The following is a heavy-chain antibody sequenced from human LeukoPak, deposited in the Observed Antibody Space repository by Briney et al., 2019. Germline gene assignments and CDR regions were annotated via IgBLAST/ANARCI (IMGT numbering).Heavy chain of an antibody. V-gene: IGHV4/OR15-8*01. Sequence: PSETLSLTCDVPGGSIDSTNWWNWVRQPPGKGLEWIGEIHHDGRINYNPSLKSRVTLSVDKSKNQFSLRLNSVTAADTAMYYCASDKVVTATGWFDPWGQGILVTVSS. CDR2: IHHDGRI. D-gene: IGHD2-21*02. CDR1: GGSIDSTNW. J-gene: IGHJ5*02. CDR3: ASDKVVTATGWFDP.